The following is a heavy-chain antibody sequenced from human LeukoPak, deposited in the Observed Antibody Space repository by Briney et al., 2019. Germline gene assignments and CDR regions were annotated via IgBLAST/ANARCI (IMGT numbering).Heavy chain of an antibody. J-gene: IGHJ3*02. V-gene: IGHV3-7*01. CDR2: IKQDGSEK. D-gene: IGHD3-22*01. CDR1: GFTFSSYW. CDR3: ARDSHAGYYYDSSGYWDAFDI. Sequence: GGSLRLSCGASGFTFSSYWMSWVRQAPGKGLEWVANIKQDGSEKYYVDSVKGRFTISRDNAKNSLYLQMNSLRAEDTAVYYCARDSHAGYYYDSSGYWDAFDIWGQGTMVTVSS.